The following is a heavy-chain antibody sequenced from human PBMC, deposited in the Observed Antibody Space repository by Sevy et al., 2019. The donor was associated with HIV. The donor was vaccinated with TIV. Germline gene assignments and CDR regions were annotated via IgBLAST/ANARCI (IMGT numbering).Heavy chain of an antibody. CDR2: ISSSSSYI. D-gene: IGHD2-15*01. Sequence: GGSLRLSCAASGFPFSSYSMNWVGQAPGKGLEWVSSISSSSSYIYYADSVKGRFTISRDNAKNSLYLQMNSLRAEDTAVYYCARAIVVVVAADYFDYWGQGTLVTVSS. CDR3: ARAIVVVVAADYFDY. CDR1: GFPFSSYS. J-gene: IGHJ4*02. V-gene: IGHV3-21*01.